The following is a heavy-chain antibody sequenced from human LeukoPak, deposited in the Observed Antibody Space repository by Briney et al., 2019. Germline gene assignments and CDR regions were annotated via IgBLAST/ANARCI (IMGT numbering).Heavy chain of an antibody. CDR2: IYHSGST. CDR3: ARAGYCSSTSCYRGLGHAFDI. Sequence: PSETLSLTCTVSGGSISSGGYYWSWIRQPPGKGLEWIGYIYHSGSTYYNPSLKSRVTISVDRSKNQFSLKLSSVTAADTAVYYCARAGYCSSTSCYRGLGHAFDIWGQGTMVTVSS. D-gene: IGHD2-2*01. CDR1: GGSISSGGYY. J-gene: IGHJ3*02. V-gene: IGHV4-30-2*01.